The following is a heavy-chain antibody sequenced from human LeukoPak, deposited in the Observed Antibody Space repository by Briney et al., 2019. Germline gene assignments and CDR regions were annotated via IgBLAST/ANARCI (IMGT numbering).Heavy chain of an antibody. CDR2: IRFDGSNK. J-gene: IGHJ4*02. CDR3: AKDQDIVVVVAAQWDY. V-gene: IGHV3-30*02. D-gene: IGHD2-15*01. CDR1: GFTFSTYG. Sequence: GGSLRLSCAASGFTFSTYGMHWVRQAPGKGLEWVTFIRFDGSNKHYADSVKGRFTISRDDSKNTLYLQMNSLRAEDTAVYYCAKDQDIVVVVAAQWDYWGQGTLVTVSS.